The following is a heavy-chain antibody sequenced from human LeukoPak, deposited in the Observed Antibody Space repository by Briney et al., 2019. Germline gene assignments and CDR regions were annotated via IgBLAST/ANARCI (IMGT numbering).Heavy chain of an antibody. CDR1: GGSFSGYY. CDR2: INHSGST. CDR3: ARGHDGLIAARQRDYYYYGMDV. J-gene: IGHJ6*02. Sequence: PSETLSLNCAVYGGSFSGYYWSWIRQPPGKGLEWIGEINHSGSTNYNPSLKSRVTISVDTSKNQFSLKLSSVTAADTAVYYCARGHDGLIAARQRDYYYYGMDVWGQGTTVTVSS. D-gene: IGHD6-6*01. V-gene: IGHV4-34*01.